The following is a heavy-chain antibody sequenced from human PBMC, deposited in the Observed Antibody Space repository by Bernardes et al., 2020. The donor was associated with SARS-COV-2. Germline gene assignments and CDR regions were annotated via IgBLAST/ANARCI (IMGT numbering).Heavy chain of an antibody. Sequence: SETLSLTCTVSGGSISSHYWSWIRQPPGKGLEWIGHIYYIGTTNYNPSLKSRVTISVDTSKNHFSLNLTSVTAADTAVYYCAREQWLGQIDYWGQGTLVTVSS. D-gene: IGHD6-19*01. CDR1: GGSISSHY. CDR3: AREQWLGQIDY. CDR2: IYYIGTT. V-gene: IGHV4-59*11. J-gene: IGHJ4*02.